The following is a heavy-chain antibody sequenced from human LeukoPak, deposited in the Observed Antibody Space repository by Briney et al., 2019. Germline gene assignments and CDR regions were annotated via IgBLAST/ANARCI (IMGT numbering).Heavy chain of an antibody. Sequence: GESLKISCKTSGFSFASFWISWVRQMPGKGLEWMGKINPSDSYTNYGPSFQGLVTISADKSITTAYLQWSSLKASDTATYYCARHFVAQDGFDMWGQGTMVIVSS. CDR1: GFSFASFW. V-gene: IGHV5-10-1*01. CDR3: ARHFVAQDGFDM. CDR2: INPSDSYT. D-gene: IGHD5-12*01. J-gene: IGHJ3*02.